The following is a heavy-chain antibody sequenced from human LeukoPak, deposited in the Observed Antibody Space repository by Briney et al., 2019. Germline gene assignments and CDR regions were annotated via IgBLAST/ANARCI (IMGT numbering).Heavy chain of an antibody. Sequence: PGGSLRLSCAASGFTFSIYWMSWVRAAPGKGLQWVANIKQDGSETYYVDSVEARFTISRDNAKNSLYLQMNSLRAEDTAVYHCARKRDDGDYLPFDYWGQGTLVTVSS. D-gene: IGHD4-17*01. V-gene: IGHV3-7*01. CDR1: GFTFSIYW. CDR3: ARKRDDGDYLPFDY. CDR2: IKQDGSET. J-gene: IGHJ4*02.